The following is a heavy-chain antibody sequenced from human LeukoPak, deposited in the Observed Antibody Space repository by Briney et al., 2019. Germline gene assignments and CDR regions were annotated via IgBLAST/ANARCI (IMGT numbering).Heavy chain of an antibody. CDR2: IIPIFGTA. CDR1: GGTFSSYA. Sequence: SVKVSCKASGGTFSSYAISWVRQAPGQGLEWMGGIIPIFGTANYAQKFQGRVTITADKSTSTAYMELSSLRFEDTAVYYCARGYYGSGTTTPYYYGMDVWGKGTTVTVSS. J-gene: IGHJ6*04. D-gene: IGHD3-10*01. V-gene: IGHV1-69*06. CDR3: ARGYYGSGTTTPYYYGMDV.